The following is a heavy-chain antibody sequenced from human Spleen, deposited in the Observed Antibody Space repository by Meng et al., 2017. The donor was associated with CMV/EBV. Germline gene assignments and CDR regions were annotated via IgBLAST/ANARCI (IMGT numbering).Heavy chain of an antibody. V-gene: IGHV3-53*01. CDR2: IYGGGSA. CDR1: GFTFSSYS. D-gene: IGHD3-10*01. J-gene: IGHJ4*02. CDR3: ARDDYYYAPTI. Sequence: GESLKISCAASGFTFSSYSMNWVRQAPGKGLEWVSVIYGGGSAYYADSVEGRFTISRDNFKNTLYLQMNSLRVEDTAVYYCARDDYYYAPTIWGQGTLVTVSS.